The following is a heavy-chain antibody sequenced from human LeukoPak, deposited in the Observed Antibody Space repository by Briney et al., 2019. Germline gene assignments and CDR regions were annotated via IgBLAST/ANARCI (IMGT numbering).Heavy chain of an antibody. V-gene: IGHV4-59*01. CDR3: AKVVRAWYVIDS. CDR1: GGSISTYY. J-gene: IGHJ4*02. CDR2: IYNGGTT. Sequence: PSETLSLTCTVSGGSISTYYWTWIRQPPGKGLEWIGYIYNGGTTNYNPSLKNRATISIDTSKNQFSLNLRSVTPADTAVYYCAKVVRAWYVIDSWGQGTLVTVSS. D-gene: IGHD6-19*01.